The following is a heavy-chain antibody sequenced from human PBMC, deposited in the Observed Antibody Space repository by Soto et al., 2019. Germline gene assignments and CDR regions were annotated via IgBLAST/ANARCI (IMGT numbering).Heavy chain of an antibody. Sequence: ASVKVSCKASGYTFTNYYMHWVRQAPGQGLEWMGITNPSGGSTSYAQRFQGRVTMTGDTSTSTVYMELSSLRSEDTAVYYCARVTGSKYRDVFDYWGQGTLVTVSS. D-gene: IGHD6-13*01. J-gene: IGHJ4*02. CDR3: ARVTGSKYRDVFDY. V-gene: IGHV1-46*01. CDR2: TNPSGGST. CDR1: GYTFTNYY.